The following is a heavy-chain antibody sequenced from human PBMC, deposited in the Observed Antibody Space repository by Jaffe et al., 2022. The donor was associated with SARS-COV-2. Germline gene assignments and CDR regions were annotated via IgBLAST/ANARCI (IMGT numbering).Heavy chain of an antibody. CDR1: GGSTSSSSFY. CDR3: ARLRYGSGCFDY. J-gene: IGHJ4*02. D-gene: IGHD6-19*01. V-gene: IGHV4-39*01. Sequence: QLQLQESGPGLVKPSETLSLTCTVSGGSTSSSSFYWGWIRQPPGRGLEWIGNVYYTGSTYYNPSLKSRVTISVDTSKNQFSLKLSSVTAADTAVYYCARLRYGSGCFDYWGQGTLVTVSS. CDR2: VYYTGST.